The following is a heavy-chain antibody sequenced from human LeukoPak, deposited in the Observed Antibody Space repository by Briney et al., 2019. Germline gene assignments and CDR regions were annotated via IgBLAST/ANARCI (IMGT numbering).Heavy chain of an antibody. CDR3: ARDNVDTATLDYFDY. CDR1: GGSFSGYY. Sequence: PSETLSLTCAVYGGSFSGYYWSWIRQPPGKGLEWIGEINHSGSTNYNPSLKSRVTISVDTSKNQFSLKLSSVTAADTAVYYCARDNVDTATLDYFDYWGQGTLVTVSS. V-gene: IGHV4-34*01. J-gene: IGHJ4*02. D-gene: IGHD5-18*01. CDR2: INHSGST.